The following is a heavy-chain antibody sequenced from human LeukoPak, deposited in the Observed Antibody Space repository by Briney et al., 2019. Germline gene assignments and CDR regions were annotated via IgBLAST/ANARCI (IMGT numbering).Heavy chain of an antibody. CDR1: GGTFSSYA. CDR3: ARSYSSSWYGGVSVY. D-gene: IGHD6-13*01. J-gene: IGHJ4*02. CDR2: IIPIFGTA. V-gene: IGHV1-69*05. Sequence: GSSVKVSCKASGGTFSSYAISWVRQAPGQGLEWMGGIIPIFGTANYAQKFQGRVTITTDESTSKAYMELSSLRSEDTAVYYCARSYSSSWYGGVSVYWGQGTLVTVSS.